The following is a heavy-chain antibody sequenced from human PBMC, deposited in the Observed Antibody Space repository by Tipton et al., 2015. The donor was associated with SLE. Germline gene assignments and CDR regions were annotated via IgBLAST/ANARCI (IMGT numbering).Heavy chain of an antibody. D-gene: IGHD3-10*01. CDR3: AREEMISVVRGTTGAY. CDR1: GGSISAYY. V-gene: IGHV4-34*01. CDR2: ISHTGST. Sequence: TLSLTCAVYGGSISAYYWSWIRQPPGKGLEWIGEISHTGSTNFNPSLKSRVAISADTSKRQFSLKLSSVTAADTAVYYCAREEMISVVRGTTGAYWGQGTLVTVSS. J-gene: IGHJ4*02.